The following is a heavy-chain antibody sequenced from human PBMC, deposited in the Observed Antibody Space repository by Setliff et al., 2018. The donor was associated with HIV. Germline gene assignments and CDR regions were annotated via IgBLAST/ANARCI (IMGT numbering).Heavy chain of an antibody. CDR1: GFTFGDYA. J-gene: IGHJ4*02. CDR2: IRTNARGGAT. Sequence: GESLKISCAASGFTFGDYAMSWVRQAPGKGLEWVSFIRTNARGGATEYAASVKGRFTISRDDSKSIAYLQMSSLKIEDTAVYYCTRDHRFVDRYPDWWGQGTLVTVSS. CDR3: TRDHRFVDRYPDW. V-gene: IGHV3-49*04. D-gene: IGHD3-9*01.